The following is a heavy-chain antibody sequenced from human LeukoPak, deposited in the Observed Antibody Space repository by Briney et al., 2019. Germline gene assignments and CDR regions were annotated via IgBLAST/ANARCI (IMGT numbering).Heavy chain of an antibody. D-gene: IGHD3-22*01. CDR2: ITSSSYI. CDR1: GFTFSSYG. J-gene: IGHJ4*02. CDR3: ARDGVYYDSSGLDY. Sequence: GGSLRLSCAASGFTFSSYGMSWVRQAPGKGLEWVSSITSSSYIYYADSVKGRFTISRDNAKNSLYLQMNSLRAEDTAVFYCARDGVYYDSSGLDYWGQGTLVTVSS. V-gene: IGHV3-21*01.